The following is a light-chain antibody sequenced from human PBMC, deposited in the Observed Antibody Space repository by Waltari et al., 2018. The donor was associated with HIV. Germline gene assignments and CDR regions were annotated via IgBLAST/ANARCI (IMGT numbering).Light chain of an antibody. V-gene: IGLV2-8*01. CDR1: SSDVGDYTS. CDR2: EFT. Sequence: QSALTQPPSASGSPGQSVTIPCTGTSSDVGDYTSDSWYQHHPGKAHKLMIYEFTTRPSGFPDRVSCSKSGNTASLTVSGLQAEDEADYYCSSYAGSNNLVFGGGTKLTVL. CDR3: SSYAGSNNLV. J-gene: IGLJ2*01.